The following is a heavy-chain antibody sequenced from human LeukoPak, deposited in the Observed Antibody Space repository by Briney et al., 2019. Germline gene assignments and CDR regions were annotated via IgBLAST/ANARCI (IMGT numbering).Heavy chain of an antibody. Sequence: GGSLRLSCAASGFTFTSYAMSWVRQAPGKGLEWVSSISSSSSYIYYADSVKGRFTISRDNAKNSLYLQMNSLRAEDTAVYYCARPMVRGVNWFDPWGQGTLVTVSS. D-gene: IGHD3-10*01. V-gene: IGHV3-21*01. CDR3: ARPMVRGVNWFDP. CDR2: ISSSSSYI. J-gene: IGHJ5*02. CDR1: GFTFTSYA.